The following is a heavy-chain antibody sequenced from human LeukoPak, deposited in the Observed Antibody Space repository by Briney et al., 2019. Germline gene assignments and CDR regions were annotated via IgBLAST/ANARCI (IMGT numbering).Heavy chain of an antibody. CDR1: GFTFSSYE. J-gene: IGHJ4*02. V-gene: IGHV3-48*03. CDR3: ARDGGSGILD. CDR2: ISSNGSPI. D-gene: IGHD3-10*01. Sequence: GGSLRLSCAASGFTFSSYEMNWIRQAPGKGLEWVSYISSNGSPIFYADSVKGRFTISRDNAKNSLSLLMNSLRAEDTAVYYCARDGGSGILDWGQGTLVTVSS.